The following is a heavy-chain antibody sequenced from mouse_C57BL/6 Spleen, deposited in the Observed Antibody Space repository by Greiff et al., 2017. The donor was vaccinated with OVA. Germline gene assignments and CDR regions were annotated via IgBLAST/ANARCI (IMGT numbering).Heavy chain of an antibody. CDR2: INPSSGYT. CDR1: GYTFTSYT. CDR3: ARELDYDGSSYDAY. V-gene: IGHV1-4*01. Sequence: QVQLKQSGAELARPGASVKMSCKASGYTFTSYTMHWVKQRPGPGLEWIGYINPSSGYTKYNQKFKDKATLTADKSSSTAYMQLSSLTSEDSAVSYCARELDYDGSSYDAYWGQGTLVTVSA. J-gene: IGHJ3*01. D-gene: IGHD1-1*01.